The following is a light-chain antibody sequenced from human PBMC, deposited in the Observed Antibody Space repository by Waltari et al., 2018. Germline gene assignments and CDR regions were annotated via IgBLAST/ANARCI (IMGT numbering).Light chain of an antibody. Sequence: DIQMTHSPSSLSASVGASVTIPCRASQSISSYLKWYQQKPGKAPKLLIYDASSLQSGVPSRFSGSGSGTDFTLTISSLQPEDFATYYCQQSYSTPLFTFGPGTKVDIK. CDR3: QQSYSTPLFT. CDR2: DAS. J-gene: IGKJ3*01. V-gene: IGKV1-39*01. CDR1: QSISSY.